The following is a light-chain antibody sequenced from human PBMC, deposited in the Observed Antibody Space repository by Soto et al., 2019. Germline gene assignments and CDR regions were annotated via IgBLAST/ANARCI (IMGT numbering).Light chain of an antibody. J-gene: IGKJ1*01. Sequence: EIVLTQSPGTLSFSPGERATLSCRASQSVSSSYLAWYQQKPGQAPRLLIYGASSRATGIPDRFSGSGSGTGFTLTISRLEPEDFAVYYCQQYGSSPWTFGQGTKV. CDR3: QQYGSSPWT. CDR1: QSVSSSY. CDR2: GAS. V-gene: IGKV3-20*01.